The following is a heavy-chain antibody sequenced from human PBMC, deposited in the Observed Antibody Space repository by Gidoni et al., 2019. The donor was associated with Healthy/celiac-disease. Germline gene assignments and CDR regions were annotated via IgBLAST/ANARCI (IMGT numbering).Heavy chain of an antibody. V-gene: IGHV1-69*01. CDR1: GGPFSSYA. CDR3: AREYRKVWFDP. D-gene: IGHD2-2*01. CDR2: IIPILGTA. J-gene: IGHJ5*02. Sequence: QVQLVQSGAEVKKPGASVKGSCKDYGGPFSSYAISWVRQAPGQGLEWRGGIIPILGTASSAQKFQGRVTITADESTSPAYMELSSLRSEDTAVYYCAREYRKVWFDPWGQGTLVTVSS.